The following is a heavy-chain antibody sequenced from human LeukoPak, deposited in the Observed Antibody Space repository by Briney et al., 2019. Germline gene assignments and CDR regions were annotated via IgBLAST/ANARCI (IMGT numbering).Heavy chain of an antibody. CDR2: ISGSGGST. J-gene: IGHJ4*02. D-gene: IGHD3-10*01. CDR1: GFTFDDYG. CDR3: AKQTTFYYGSGSYGDY. Sequence: RGSLRLSCAASGFTFDDYGMSWVRQAPGKGLEWVSSISGSGGSTYYADSVKGRFSISRDNSKNTLYLQMNSLRAEDTAVYYCAKQTTFYYGSGSYGDYWGQGTLVTVSS. V-gene: IGHV3-23*01.